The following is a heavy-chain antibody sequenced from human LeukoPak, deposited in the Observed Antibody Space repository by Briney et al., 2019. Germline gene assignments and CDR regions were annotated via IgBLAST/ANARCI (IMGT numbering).Heavy chain of an antibody. CDR1: GYTFTSYD. CDR2: MNPNSGNT. CDR3: ARDPQDKDWFDP. J-gene: IGHJ5*02. Sequence: GASVKVSCKASGYTFTSYDINWVRQATGQGLEWMGWMNPNSGNTGYAQKFQGRVTMTRNTSISTAYTGLSSLRSEDTAVYYCARDPQDKDWFDPWGQGTLVTVSS. V-gene: IGHV1-8*01.